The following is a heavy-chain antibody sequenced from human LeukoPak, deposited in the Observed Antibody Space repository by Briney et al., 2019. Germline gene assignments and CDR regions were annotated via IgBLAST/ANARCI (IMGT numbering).Heavy chain of an antibody. CDR2: FKSKTDGGTT. CDR1: GFTFCNAW. J-gene: IGHJ4*02. CDR3: TTVPNPLYFDY. Sequence: PGGSLRLSCAASGFTFCNAWMSWVRQAPGKGLEWVGRFKSKTDGGTTEYAAPVKGRITISRDDSKNTLYLQTNSLKTEDTAVYYCTTVPNPLYFDYWGQGTLVTVSS. V-gene: IGHV3-15*01.